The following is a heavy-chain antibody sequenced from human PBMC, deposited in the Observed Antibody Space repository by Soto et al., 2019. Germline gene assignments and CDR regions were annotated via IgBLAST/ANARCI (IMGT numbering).Heavy chain of an antibody. Sequence: PGGSLRLSCAASGFTFSNFGMHWVRQARGKGLEWVALISYDGSNKYYADSVKGRFTISRDTSKNTLYLQMSSLRAEDTAVYYCAKDKLSSTDAFDSWGQGTMVTASS. CDR3: AKDKLSSTDAFDS. V-gene: IGHV3-30*18. CDR1: GFTFSNFG. J-gene: IGHJ3*02. CDR2: ISYDGSNK.